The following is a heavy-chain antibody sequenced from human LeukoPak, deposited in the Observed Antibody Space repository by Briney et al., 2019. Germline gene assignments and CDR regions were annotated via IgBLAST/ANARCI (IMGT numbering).Heavy chain of an antibody. Sequence: SETLSLTCTVSGGSISSNVYYWSWIRQHPGGGVEWIGYIYYSGSTHYNPSLKSRVAISADTSKNQFSLKLSSVTVADTAIYYRARDRSFRPGTYYKVHWFDPWGQGTLVTVSS. J-gene: IGHJ5*02. CDR2: IYYSGST. D-gene: IGHD3-10*01. V-gene: IGHV4-31*03. CDR3: ARDRSFRPGTYYKVHWFDP. CDR1: GGSISSNVYY.